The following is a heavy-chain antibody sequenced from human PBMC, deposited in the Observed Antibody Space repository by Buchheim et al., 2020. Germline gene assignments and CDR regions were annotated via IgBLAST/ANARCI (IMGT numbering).Heavy chain of an antibody. CDR1: GFTFSSYS. J-gene: IGHJ4*02. Sequence: EVQLVESGGGLVKPGGSLRLSCAASGFTFSSYSMHWVRQAPGKGLEWVSSISSSSSYIYYADSVKGRFTLSRDNAKNSLYLQMNSLRAEDTAVYYCARDSFGYQDLSGFDYWGQGAL. CDR3: ARDSFGYQDLSGFDY. D-gene: IGHD3-16*01. CDR2: ISSSSSYI. V-gene: IGHV3-21*01.